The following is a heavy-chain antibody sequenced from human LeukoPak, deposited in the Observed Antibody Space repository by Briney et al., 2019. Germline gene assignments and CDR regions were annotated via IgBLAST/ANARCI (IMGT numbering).Heavy chain of an antibody. CDR2: IKQDGSEK. D-gene: IGHD3-16*02. CDR1: GFTFSSYW. V-gene: IGHV3-7*01. CDR3: ARDGYYDYVWGSYRDSWYYGMDV. J-gene: IGHJ6*02. Sequence: GGSLRLSCAASGFTFSSYWMSWVRQAPGKGLEWVANIKQDGSEKYYVDSVKGRFTISRDNAKNSLYLQMNSLRAEDTAVYYCARDGYYDYVWGSYRDSWYYGMDVWGQGTTVTVSS.